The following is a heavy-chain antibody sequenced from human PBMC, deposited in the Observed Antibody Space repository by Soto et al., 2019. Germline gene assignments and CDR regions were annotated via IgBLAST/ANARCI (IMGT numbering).Heavy chain of an antibody. CDR3: ARVADGMDV. D-gene: IGHD6-19*01. CDR1: GGSISSNW. Sequence: QVQLQESGPGLVKPSGTLSLTCVVSGGSISSNWWSWVRQPPGTGLEWIGEISHVGSTNYNPSLKSRVTISVDKSKNQFSLNLNSVTAADTAVYYCARVADGMDVWGRGTTVTV. J-gene: IGHJ6*02. V-gene: IGHV4-4*02. CDR2: ISHVGST.